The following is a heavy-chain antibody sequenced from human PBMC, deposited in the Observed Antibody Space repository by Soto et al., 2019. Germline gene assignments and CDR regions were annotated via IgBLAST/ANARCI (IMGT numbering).Heavy chain of an antibody. Sequence: GGSLRLSCAASGFTFSNYDMHWVRQATGKGLEWVSAIEIAGKTFYPGSVEGRFTISRDNGKNSLYLQMSSLTVGDTAVYYCAREGERGSGDATDALDIWGQGTLVTV. D-gene: IGHD1-1*01. V-gene: IGHV3-13*01. CDR3: AREGERGSGDATDALDI. J-gene: IGHJ3*02. CDR1: GFTFSNYD. CDR2: IEIAGKT.